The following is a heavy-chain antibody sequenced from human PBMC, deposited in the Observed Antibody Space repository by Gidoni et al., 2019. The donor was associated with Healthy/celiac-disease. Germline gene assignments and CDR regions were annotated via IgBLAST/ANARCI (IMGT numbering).Heavy chain of an antibody. D-gene: IGHD5-18*01. CDR1: GGSLSTGGSS. CDR2: IYYSGST. Sequence: QVQLQESGPGLVKPSQTLSLPCTLSGGSLSTGGSSWSWIRKHPGKGLEWTGYIYYSGSTYYNPSLKSRVTISVDTSKNQFTLKLSAVTAADTAVYYCASTDVGDTAMNWTLDYWGQGTLVTVSS. J-gene: IGHJ4*02. V-gene: IGHV4-31*03. CDR3: ASTDVGDTAMNWTLDY.